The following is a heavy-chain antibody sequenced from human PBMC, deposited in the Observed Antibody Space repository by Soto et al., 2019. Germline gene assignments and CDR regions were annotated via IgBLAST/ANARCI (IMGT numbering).Heavy chain of an antibody. V-gene: IGHV1-2*02. CDR1: GYTFTVYY. CDR2: INPKSGGT. Sequence: QVQLVQSGAEVKKPGASVNVSCKASGYTFTVYYMHWVRQAPGQGLEWMGWINPKSGGTMYPQKFQGRVTMAWDTPISTAFIALTRLRSEDTAVYYWARDLAKGGGSAGFDYWGQGTLVTVSS. CDR3: ARDLAKGGGSAGFDY. D-gene: IGHD1-26*01. J-gene: IGHJ4*02.